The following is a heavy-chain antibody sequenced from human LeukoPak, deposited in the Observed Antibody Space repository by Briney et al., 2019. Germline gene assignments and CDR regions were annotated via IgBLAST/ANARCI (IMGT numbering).Heavy chain of an antibody. CDR1: GGSISSSSYY. Sequence: SETLSLTCTVSGGSISSSSYYWGWLRQPPGKGLEWIGSIYYSGSTYYNPSLKSRVTISVDTSKNQFSLKLSSVTAADTAVYYCARHGSGYWFDPWAREPWSPSPQ. J-gene: IGHJ5*02. CDR2: IYYSGST. V-gene: IGHV4-39*01. D-gene: IGHD3-10*01. CDR3: ARHGSGYWFDP.